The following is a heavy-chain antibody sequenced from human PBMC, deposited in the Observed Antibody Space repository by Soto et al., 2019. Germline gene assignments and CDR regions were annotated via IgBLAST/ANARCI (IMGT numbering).Heavy chain of an antibody. J-gene: IGHJ5*02. CDR3: ARLRIATNNYKWFDP. Sequence: PXETLSLTCSVSGAALNSGNYYWSWIRQVPGKGLEWIGHIYVTGAVDYNPSLRDRITISQDTSERQFSLNLRLVTAADTAVYYCARLRIATNNYKWFDPWGQGTQVTVSS. CDR1: GAALNSGNYY. D-gene: IGHD2-21*01. CDR2: IYVTGAV. V-gene: IGHV4-31*03.